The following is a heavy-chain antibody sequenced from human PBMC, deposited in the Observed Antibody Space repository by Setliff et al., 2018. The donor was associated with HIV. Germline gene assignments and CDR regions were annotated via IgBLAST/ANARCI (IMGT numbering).Heavy chain of an antibody. CDR3: ARNGGLEIGRAFDI. Sequence: GGSLRLSCAASGFTFSSYAMSWVRQAPGKGLESISTLSGSGASTYYADSVKGRFTISSDNSKNTLYLQMNSLRAEDTAVYYCARNGGLEIGRAFDIWGQGTMVTVSS. CDR2: LSGSGAST. CDR1: GFTFSSYA. D-gene: IGHD3-16*01. V-gene: IGHV3-23*01. J-gene: IGHJ3*02.